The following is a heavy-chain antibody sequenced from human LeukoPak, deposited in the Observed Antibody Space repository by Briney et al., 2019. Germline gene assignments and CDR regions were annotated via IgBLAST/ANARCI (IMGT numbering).Heavy chain of an antibody. D-gene: IGHD3-10*01. Sequence: ASVTVSCKASGYTFTSYDINWVRQATGQGLEWMGLMNPNSGNTGYAQKFQGSVTMTRNTSISTAYMKLSSLRTKDTAVDYWAKDLPTMVRGVKGFDPWGQGTMVTVSS. V-gene: IGHV1-8*01. J-gene: IGHJ5*02. CDR1: GYTFTSYD. CDR2: MNPNSGNT. CDR3: AKDLPTMVRGVKGFDP.